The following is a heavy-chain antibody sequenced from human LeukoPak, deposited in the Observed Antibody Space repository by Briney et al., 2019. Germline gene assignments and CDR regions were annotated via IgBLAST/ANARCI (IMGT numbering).Heavy chain of an antibody. CDR2: IIPIFGAA. CDR3: ARGKGPLGYYYYYMDV. V-gene: IGHV1-69*06. D-gene: IGHD3-16*01. J-gene: IGHJ6*03. Sequence: ASVKVSCKASGGTFSSYAISWVRRAPGQGLEWMGGIIPIFGAANYAQKFQGRVTITADKSTSTAYMELSSLRSEDTAVYYCARGKGPLGYYYYYMDVWGKGTTVTVSS. CDR1: GGTFSSYA.